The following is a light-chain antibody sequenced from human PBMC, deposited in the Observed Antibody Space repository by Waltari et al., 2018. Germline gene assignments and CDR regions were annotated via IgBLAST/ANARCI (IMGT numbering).Light chain of an antibody. CDR3: QVFDSPTDHQV. CDR1: NIGSKS. V-gene: IGLV3-21*02. CDR2: HDT. Sequence: SYELTQPPSVSVAPGQTARISCEGNNIGSKSTQWYQQKPGQAPVQGVFHDTERPSGIPERFSGSKSGNTATLTITRIEAGDEADYYCQVFDSPTDHQVFGGGTKVTVL. J-gene: IGLJ3*02.